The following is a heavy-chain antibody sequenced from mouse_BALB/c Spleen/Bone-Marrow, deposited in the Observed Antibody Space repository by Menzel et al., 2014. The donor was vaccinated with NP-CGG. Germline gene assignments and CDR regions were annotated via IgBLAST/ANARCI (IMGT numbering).Heavy chain of an antibody. D-gene: IGHD2-1*01. V-gene: IGHV5-6-3*01. CDR3: ARGNYGNYVDYFDY. J-gene: IGHJ2*01. CDR2: INSNGGST. Sequence: EVKLVESGGGLVQLGGSLKLSCAASGFTFSSYGMSWVRQTPDKRLELVASINSNGGSTYYPDSVKGRFTISRDNAKNTLSLQMSSLKSEDTAMYYCARGNYGNYVDYFDYWGQGTTLTVSS. CDR1: GFTFSSYG.